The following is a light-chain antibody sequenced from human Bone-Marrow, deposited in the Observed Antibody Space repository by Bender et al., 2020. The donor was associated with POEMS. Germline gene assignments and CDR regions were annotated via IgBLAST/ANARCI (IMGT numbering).Light chain of an antibody. V-gene: IGLV1-47*01. CDR1: SSNIGTNY. CDR3: AVWDDSLNGWV. CDR2: RNN. Sequence: QSVLTQPPSASGTPGQRVSISCSGGSSNIGTNYVYWYQQFPGAAPKLLIYRNNLRPSEVPDRFYGSRSGTSASLAISGLQSEDEADYYCAVWDDSLNGWVFGGGTKLTVL. J-gene: IGLJ3*02.